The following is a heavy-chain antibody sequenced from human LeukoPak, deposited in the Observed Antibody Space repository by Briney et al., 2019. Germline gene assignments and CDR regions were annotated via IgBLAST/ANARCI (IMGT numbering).Heavy chain of an antibody. V-gene: IGHV4-30-2*01. J-gene: IGHJ3*02. Sequence: SQTLSLTCAVSGGSISSGGYSWSWIRQPPGKGLEWIGYIYHSGSTYYNPSLKSRVTISVDRSKNQFSLRLSSVTAADTAVYYCAGVSGYPRDAFDIWGQGTMVTVSS. D-gene: IGHD5-12*01. CDR1: GGSISSGGYS. CDR2: IYHSGST. CDR3: AGVSGYPRDAFDI.